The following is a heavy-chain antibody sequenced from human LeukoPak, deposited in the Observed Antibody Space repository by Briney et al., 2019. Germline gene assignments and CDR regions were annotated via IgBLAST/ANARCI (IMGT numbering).Heavy chain of an antibody. Sequence: GGSLRLSCAASGFTFSSDSMNWVRQAPGRGLEWVSSISSSSSYIYYADSVKGRFTISRDNAKNSLYLQMNSLRAEDTAVYYCARDKWELLGNYYYMDVWGKGTTVTVSS. CDR2: ISSSSSYI. CDR3: ARDKWELLGNYYYMDV. CDR1: GFTFSSDS. J-gene: IGHJ6*03. D-gene: IGHD1-26*01. V-gene: IGHV3-21*01.